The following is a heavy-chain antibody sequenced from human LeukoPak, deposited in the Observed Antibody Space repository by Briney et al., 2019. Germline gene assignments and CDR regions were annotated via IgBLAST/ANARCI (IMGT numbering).Heavy chain of an antibody. Sequence: SVKVSCKASGGTFSSYAINWVRQAPGQGLEWMGGIIPIFGTANFAQKFQGRVTITADESTSTAYMELSSLRSEDTAVYYCARDGLDDSSGPLAGPYFDLWGRGTLVTVSS. J-gene: IGHJ2*01. CDR3: ARDGLDDSSGPLAGPYFDL. V-gene: IGHV1-69*13. CDR2: IIPIFGTA. D-gene: IGHD3-22*01. CDR1: GGTFSSYA.